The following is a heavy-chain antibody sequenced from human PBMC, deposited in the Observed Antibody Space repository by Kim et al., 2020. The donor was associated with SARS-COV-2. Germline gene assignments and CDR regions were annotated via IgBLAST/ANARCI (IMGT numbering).Heavy chain of an antibody. D-gene: IGHD1-26*01. J-gene: IGHJ3*01. CDR3: ARGKAVKWVGAEAVRGDA. Sequence: SETLSLTCAVYGGSFSGYYWSWIRQPPGKGLEWIGEINHSGSTNYNPSLKSRVTISVDTSKNQFSLKLSSVTAADTAVYYCARGKAVKWVGAEAVRGDA. CDR2: INHSGST. V-gene: IGHV4-34*01. CDR1: GGSFSGYY.